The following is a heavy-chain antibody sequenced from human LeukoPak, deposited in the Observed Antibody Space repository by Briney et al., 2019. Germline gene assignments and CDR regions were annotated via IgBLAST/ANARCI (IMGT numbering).Heavy chain of an antibody. D-gene: IGHD5-12*01. CDR2: ISYDGSNK. Sequence: GGSLRLSCAASGFTFTTYWMSWVRQAPGKGLEWVAVISYDGSNKYYADSVEGRFTISRDNSKNTLYLQMNSLRAEDTAVYYCARGPSGYHNTGGQGTLVTVSS. CDR1: GFTFTTYW. CDR3: ARGPSGYHNT. V-gene: IGHV3-30*03. J-gene: IGHJ4*02.